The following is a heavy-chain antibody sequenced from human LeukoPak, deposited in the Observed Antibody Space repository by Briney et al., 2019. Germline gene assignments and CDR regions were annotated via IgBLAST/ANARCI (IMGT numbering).Heavy chain of an antibody. CDR1: GYSFSIYG. CDR2: ISASDGTT. V-gene: IGHV1-18*01. Sequence: ASVKVSCKASGYSFSIYGITWARQAPGQGLEYLGWISASDGTTNYAQKVQDRVTMATDTSTSTAYLELRSLRSEDTAVYYCARCGAAVTTHFSHWGQGTLVTVSS. D-gene: IGHD4-17*01. J-gene: IGHJ4*02. CDR3: ARCGAAVTTHFSH.